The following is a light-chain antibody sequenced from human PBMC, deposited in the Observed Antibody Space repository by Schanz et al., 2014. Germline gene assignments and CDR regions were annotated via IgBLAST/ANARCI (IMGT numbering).Light chain of an antibody. CDR1: QNISNY. CDR2: AAS. Sequence: DIQMTQSPSSLSASVGDRVTLTCRASQNISNYLNWYQRNPGKAPKLLIYAASSLQSGVPSRFSGSGSGTDFTLTISRLEPEDFAVYYCQQYGSSLWTFGQGTKVEIK. V-gene: IGKV1-39*01. CDR3: QQYGSSLWT. J-gene: IGKJ1*01.